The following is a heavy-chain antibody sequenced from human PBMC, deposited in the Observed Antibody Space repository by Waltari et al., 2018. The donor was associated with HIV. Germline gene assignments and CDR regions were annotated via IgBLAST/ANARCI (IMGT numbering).Heavy chain of an antibody. J-gene: IGHJ4*02. CDR2: ISPNGSHI. CDR1: GFSFSSFS. D-gene: IGHD2-2*01. V-gene: IGHV3-21*02. CDR3: ARRYCSRVSCKDLDY. Sequence: EVQLVESGGGLVKPGGSLRLSCAASGFSFSSFSMNWVRQAPGKGLEWVSSISPNGSHIFFSDSLKGRFTISRDNAKNSLYLQMNSLRAEDTAVYYCARRYCSRVSCKDLDYWGQGTLVTVSS.